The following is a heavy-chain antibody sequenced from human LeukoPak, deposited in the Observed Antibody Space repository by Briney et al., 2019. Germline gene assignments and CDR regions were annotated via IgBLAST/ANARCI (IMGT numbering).Heavy chain of an antibody. CDR2: IYYSGRT. J-gene: IGHJ5*02. V-gene: IGHV4-59*12. Sequence: SETLSLTCTVSGGSISSYYWSWIRQPPGKGLEWIGYIYYSGRTNYNPSLKSRVTISEDTSKNQFSLKLSSVTAADTAVYYCARDFYSGYGSWGQGTLVTISS. CDR3: ARDFYSGYGS. D-gene: IGHD5-12*01. CDR1: GGSISSYY.